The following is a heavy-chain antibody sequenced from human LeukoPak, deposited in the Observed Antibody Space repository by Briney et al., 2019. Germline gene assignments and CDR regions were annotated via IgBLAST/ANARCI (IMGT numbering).Heavy chain of an antibody. V-gene: IGHV3-21*04. J-gene: IGHJ6*03. CDR3: AKGSGGSPRYYYMDV. CDR2: ISSSSSYI. Sequence: GGSLRLSCAASGFTFSSYSMNWVRQAPGKGLEWVSSISSSSSYIYYADSVKGRFTISRDNAKNSLYLQMNSLRAEDMALYYCAKGSGGSPRYYYMDVWGKGTTVTVSS. D-gene: IGHD2-15*01. CDR1: GFTFSSYS.